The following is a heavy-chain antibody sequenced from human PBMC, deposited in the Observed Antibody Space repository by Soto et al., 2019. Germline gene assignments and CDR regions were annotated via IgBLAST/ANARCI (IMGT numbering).Heavy chain of an antibody. CDR3: ARLYYYGSGSYYNGYFDY. V-gene: IGHV1-18*01. CDR2: ISAYNGNT. CDR1: GYTFTSYG. Sequence: VQLVQSGAEVKKPGASVKVSCKASGYTFTSYGISWVRQAPGQGLEWMGWISAYNGNTNYAQKLQGRVTMTTDTSTSTAYMELRSLRSDDTAVYYCARLYYYGSGSYYNGYFDYWGQGTLVTVSS. J-gene: IGHJ4*02. D-gene: IGHD3-10*01.